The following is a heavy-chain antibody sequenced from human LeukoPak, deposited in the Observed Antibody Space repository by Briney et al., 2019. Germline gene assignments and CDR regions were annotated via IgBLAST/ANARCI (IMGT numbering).Heavy chain of an antibody. Sequence: SETLSLTCTVSSGSISSTGHYWGWIRQPPGKGLEWIGSFLYSGGTYYNPSLKSRLTISLDTSKNQFSLKLTSVTAADTAVYYCARDGYNYGLDRFDHWGQGTLVTVSS. V-gene: IGHV4-39*07. D-gene: IGHD5-18*01. CDR3: ARDGYNYGLDRFDH. CDR2: FLYSGGT. CDR1: SGSISSTGHY. J-gene: IGHJ4*02.